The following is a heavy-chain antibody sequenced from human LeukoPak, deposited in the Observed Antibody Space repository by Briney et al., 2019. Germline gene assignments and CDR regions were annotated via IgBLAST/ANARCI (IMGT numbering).Heavy chain of an antibody. CDR2: INPNSGGT. Sequence: ASVKVSCKASGYTFTGYFIHWVRQAPGQGLEWMGWINPNSGGTNYAQKFQGRVTMTRDTSISTAYMELSRLRSDDTAVYYCARHHRIGYCSGGSCYSELGYWGQGTLVTVSS. V-gene: IGHV1-2*02. D-gene: IGHD2-15*01. CDR3: ARHHRIGYCSGGSCYSELGY. CDR1: GYTFTGYF. J-gene: IGHJ4*02.